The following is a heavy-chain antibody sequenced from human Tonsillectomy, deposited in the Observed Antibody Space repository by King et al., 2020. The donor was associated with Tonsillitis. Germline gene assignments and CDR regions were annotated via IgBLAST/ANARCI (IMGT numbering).Heavy chain of an antibody. CDR2: ISWHSGSI. CDR3: AKDLGTGGSLGIDI. D-gene: IGHD7-27*01. J-gene: IGHJ3*02. V-gene: IGHV3-9*01. CDR1: GFTFDDYA. Sequence: VQLVESGGGLVQPGRSLRLSCAASGFTFDDYAMHWVRQAPGKGLEWGSGISWHSGSIGYADSVKGRFTISRDNAKNSLYLQMNSLRAEDTALYYCAKDLGTGGSLGIDIWGQGTMVTVSS.